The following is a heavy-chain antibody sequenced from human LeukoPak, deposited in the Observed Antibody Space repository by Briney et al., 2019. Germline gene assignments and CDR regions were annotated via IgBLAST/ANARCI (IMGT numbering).Heavy chain of an antibody. CDR3: ARETTVVTWGY. CDR1: GGTFISYA. D-gene: IGHD4-23*01. V-gene: IGHV1-69*06. CDR2: IIPIFGTA. J-gene: IGHJ4*02. Sequence: SVKVSFKASGGTFISYAISWVRQAPGQGREWMGGIIPIFGTANYAQKFQGRVTITADKSTSTAYMELSSLRSEDTAVYYCARETTVVTWGYWGQGTLVTVSS.